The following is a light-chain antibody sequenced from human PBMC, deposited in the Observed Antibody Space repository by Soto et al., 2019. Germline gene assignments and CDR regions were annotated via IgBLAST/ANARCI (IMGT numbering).Light chain of an antibody. CDR2: AAS. CDR3: QQSYGTPLT. J-gene: IGKJ4*01. CDR1: QSISNY. V-gene: IGKV1-39*01. Sequence: DMEMTQSPSSLSASVGDRVTITCRASQSISNYLNWYQHKPGKVPKLLIHAASSLQSGVPTRFSGSGSGTDFTLTINSLQPEDFATYYCQQSYGTPLTFGGGTKIEIK.